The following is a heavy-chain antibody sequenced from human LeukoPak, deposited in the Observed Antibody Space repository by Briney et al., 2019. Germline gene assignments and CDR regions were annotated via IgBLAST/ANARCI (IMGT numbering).Heavy chain of an antibody. J-gene: IGHJ3*02. CDR3: ARAYQGAFGI. CDR1: GGSFSGYY. V-gene: IGHV4-34*01. CDR2: INHSGST. Sequence: PSETLSLTCAVYGGSFSGYYWSWIRQPPGKGLEWIGEINHSGSTNYNPSLRSRVTISVDTSKNQFSLKLSSVTAADTAVYYCARAYQGAFGIWGQGTMVTVSS.